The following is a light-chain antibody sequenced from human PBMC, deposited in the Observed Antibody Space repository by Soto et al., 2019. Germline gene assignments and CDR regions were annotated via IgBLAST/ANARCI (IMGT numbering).Light chain of an antibody. V-gene: IGKV1-5*03. CDR2: KAS. Sequence: DIQMTQSPSTLSGSVGDRVTITCRASQTISSWLAWYQHKPGTAPKLLIYKASTLKSGVPSRFSGSGSGTEFTLTISSLQPDDFATYYCQHYNSYSEAFGQGTKVELK. J-gene: IGKJ1*01. CDR1: QTISSW. CDR3: QHYNSYSEA.